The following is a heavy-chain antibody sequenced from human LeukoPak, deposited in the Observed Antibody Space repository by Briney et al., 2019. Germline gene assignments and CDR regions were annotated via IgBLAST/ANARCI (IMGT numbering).Heavy chain of an antibody. CDR3: ARDPGYSSGWSPYFDY. CDR2: ISYDGSNK. CDR1: GFTFSRYA. Sequence: GTSLRLSCAASGFTFSRYAMHWVRQAPGKGLEWVAVISYDGSNKYYADSVKGRFTISRDNSKNTLYLQMNSLRAEDTAVYYCARDPGYSSGWSPYFDYWGQGTLVTVSS. D-gene: IGHD6-19*01. J-gene: IGHJ4*02. V-gene: IGHV3-30*14.